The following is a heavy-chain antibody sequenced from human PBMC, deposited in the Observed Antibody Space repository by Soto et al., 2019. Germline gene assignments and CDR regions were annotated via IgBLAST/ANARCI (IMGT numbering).Heavy chain of an antibody. CDR3: THITDYGGNLDY. CDR1: GFSLSTSGVG. J-gene: IGHJ4*02. D-gene: IGHD4-17*01. V-gene: IGHV2-5*01. CDR2: IYWNDDK. Sequence: QITLKESGPTLVKPTQTLTLTCTFSGFSLSTSGVGVGWIRQPPGKALEWLALIYWNDDKRYSPSLKSSLTITKDTSKNQVVLTMTNMDPVDTATYYCTHITDYGGNLDYWGQRTLVTVSS.